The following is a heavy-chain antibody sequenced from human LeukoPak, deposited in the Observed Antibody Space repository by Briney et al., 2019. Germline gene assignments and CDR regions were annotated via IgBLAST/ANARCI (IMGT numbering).Heavy chain of an antibody. D-gene: IGHD5-18*01. CDR2: IYYSGST. Sequence: KASETLSLTCTVSGGSISSYHWSWIRQPPGKGLEWIGYIYYSGSTNYNPSLKSRVTISVDTSKNQFSLKLSSVTAADTAVYYCAIGIGYSYGYYFDYWGQGTLVTVSS. V-gene: IGHV4-59*01. CDR3: AIGIGYSYGYYFDY. J-gene: IGHJ4*02. CDR1: GGSISSYH.